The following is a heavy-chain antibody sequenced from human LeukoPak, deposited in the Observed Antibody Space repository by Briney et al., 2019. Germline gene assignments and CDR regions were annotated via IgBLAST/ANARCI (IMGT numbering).Heavy chain of an antibody. D-gene: IGHD4-17*01. CDR2: IYYSGST. Sequence: SETLSLTCTVSGGSISSGDYYWSWIRQPPGKGLEWIGYIYYSGSTYYNPSLKSRVTISVDTSKNQFSLKLSSVTAADTAVYYCASEDYGDYGSDYWGQGTLVTVSS. V-gene: IGHV4-30-4*01. J-gene: IGHJ4*02. CDR1: GGSISSGDYY. CDR3: ASEDYGDYGSDY.